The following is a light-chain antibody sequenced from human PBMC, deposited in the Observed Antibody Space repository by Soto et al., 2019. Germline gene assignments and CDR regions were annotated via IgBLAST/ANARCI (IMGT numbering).Light chain of an antibody. Sequence: EIVLTQSPATLSLSPGERATLSCRASQTVSSSLAWYQQKPGQAPRLLIYEASNRATGIPARFSGSGSGADFTLTISSLEPEDFAVYYCQHYGTSPTFGQGTKVEIK. CDR3: QHYGTSPT. CDR1: QTVSSS. V-gene: IGKV3-11*01. CDR2: EAS. J-gene: IGKJ1*01.